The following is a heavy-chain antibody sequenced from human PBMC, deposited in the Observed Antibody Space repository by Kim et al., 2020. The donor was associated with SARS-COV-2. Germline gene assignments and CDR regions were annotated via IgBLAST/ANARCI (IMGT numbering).Heavy chain of an antibody. V-gene: IGHV4-30-2*01. J-gene: IGHJ6*02. CDR1: GGSISSGGYS. Sequence: SETLSLTCAVSGGSISSGGYSWSWIRQPPGKGLEWIGYIYDSGSTYYTPSLKSRVTISVDRSKNQFSLKLSSVTAADTAVYYWARGYGSGSPYGMDVWGQGTTVTVSS. CDR3: ARGYGSGSPYGMDV. D-gene: IGHD3-10*01. CDR2: IYDSGST.